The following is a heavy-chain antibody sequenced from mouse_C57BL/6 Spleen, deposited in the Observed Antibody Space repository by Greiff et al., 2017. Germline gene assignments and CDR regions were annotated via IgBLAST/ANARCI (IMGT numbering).Heavy chain of an antibody. J-gene: IGHJ2*01. V-gene: IGHV1-64*01. CDR2: IDPNSGST. CDR3: ARSGITTVDY. Sequence: QVQLKQPGAELVKPGASVKLSCKASGYTFTSYWMHWVKQRPGQGLEWIGMIDPNSGSTNYNEKFKSKATLTVDKSSSTAYMQLSSLTSEDSAVYYCARSGITTVDYWGQGTTLTVSS. D-gene: IGHD1-1*01. CDR1: GYTFTSYW.